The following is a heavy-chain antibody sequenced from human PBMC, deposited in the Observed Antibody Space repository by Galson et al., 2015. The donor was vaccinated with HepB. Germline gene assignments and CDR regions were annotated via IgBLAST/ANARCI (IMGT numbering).Heavy chain of an antibody. V-gene: IGHV3-9*01. CDR3: AKDGGYPEAPYYFDY. D-gene: IGHD3-22*01. J-gene: IGHJ4*02. CDR2: ISWNSGSI. CDR1: GFTFDDYA. Sequence: SLRLSCAASGFTFDDYAMHWVRQAPGKGLEWVSGISWNSGSIGYADSVKGRFTISRDNAKNSLYLQMNSLRAEDTALYYCAKDGGYPEAPYYFDYWGQGTLVTVSS.